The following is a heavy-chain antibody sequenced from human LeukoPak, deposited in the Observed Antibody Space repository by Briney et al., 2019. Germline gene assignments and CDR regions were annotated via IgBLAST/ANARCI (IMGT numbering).Heavy chain of an antibody. V-gene: IGHV3-48*03. D-gene: IGHD2-15*01. CDR3: VREGAYCSGASCYFDY. Sequence: GGSLRLSCTPSGFTFGSYEMHWVRQAPGKGLEWVSYITSSGRTIYYANTVKGRFTISRDNAKNSLYLQMSSLRAEDTAVYYCVREGAYCSGASCYFDYWGQGTLVTVSS. CDR1: GFTFGSYE. CDR2: ITSSGRTI. J-gene: IGHJ4*02.